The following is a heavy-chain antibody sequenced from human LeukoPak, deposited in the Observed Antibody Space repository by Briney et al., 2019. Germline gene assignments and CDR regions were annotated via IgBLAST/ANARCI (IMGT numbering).Heavy chain of an antibody. CDR2: INAGNGNT. Sequence: ASVKVSCKASGYTFTSYAMHWVRQAPGQRLEWMGWINAGNGNTKYSQKFQGRVTITRDTSASTAYMEPSSLRSEDTAVYYCARDGRGYSGYDLEPYNWFDPWGQGTLVTVSS. V-gene: IGHV1-3*01. CDR1: GYTFTSYA. D-gene: IGHD5-12*01. CDR3: ARDGRGYSGYDLEPYNWFDP. J-gene: IGHJ5*02.